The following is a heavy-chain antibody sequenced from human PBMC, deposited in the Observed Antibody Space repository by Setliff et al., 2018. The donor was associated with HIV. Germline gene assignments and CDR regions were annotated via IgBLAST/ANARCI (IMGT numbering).Heavy chain of an antibody. J-gene: IGHJ4*02. D-gene: IGHD3-10*01. CDR3: ARAPRLTMIRGVFDY. Sequence: ASVKVSCKASGYTFTSYDINWVRQATGQGLEWMGGIIPIFGTTNYAQKFQGRVTITADESTSTAYMELSSLRSEDTAVYYCARAPRLTMIRGVFDYWGQGTLVTISS. CDR2: IIPIFGTT. CDR1: GYTFTSYD. V-gene: IGHV1-69*13.